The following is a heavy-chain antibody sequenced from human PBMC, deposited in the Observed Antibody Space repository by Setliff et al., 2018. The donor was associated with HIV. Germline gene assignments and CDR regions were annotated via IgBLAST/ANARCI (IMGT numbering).Heavy chain of an antibody. Sequence: KTSETLSLTCTVSGGSISSHYWSWIRQPPGKGLEWIGYIYYSGSTNYNPSLKSRVTISVDTSKKQFSLKLNSVTAADTAVYYCATLPQGYDYFDYWGHGTLVTVSS. V-gene: IGHV4-59*11. CDR2: IYYSGST. J-gene: IGHJ4*01. D-gene: IGHD3-3*01. CDR1: GGSISSHY. CDR3: ATLPQGYDYFDY.